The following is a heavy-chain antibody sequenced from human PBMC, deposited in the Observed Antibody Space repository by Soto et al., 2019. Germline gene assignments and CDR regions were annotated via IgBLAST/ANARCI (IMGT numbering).Heavy chain of an antibody. CDR3: ATYYDSSGPTFDY. J-gene: IGHJ4*02. V-gene: IGHV4-30-4*01. CDR2: IYYSGTT. Sequence: NPSETLSLTCTVSGGSISTGDHYWSWIRQPPGKGLGWIAYIYYSGTTYYNPSLESRVTMSVDTSKNQFSLKLSSVTATDTAVYYCATYYDSSGPTFDYWGQGTLVTVSS. D-gene: IGHD3-22*01. CDR1: GGSISTGDHY.